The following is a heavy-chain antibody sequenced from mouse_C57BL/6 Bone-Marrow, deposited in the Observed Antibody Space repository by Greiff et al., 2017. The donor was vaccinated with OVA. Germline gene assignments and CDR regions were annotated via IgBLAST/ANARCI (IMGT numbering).Heavy chain of an antibody. CDR2: IWSDGST. Sequence: QVQLKESGPGLVAPSQSLSITCTVSGFSLTSYGVHWVRQPPGKGLEWLVVIWSDGSTTYNSALKSRLSISKDNSKSQVFLKMNSLQTDDTAKYYCARHIGYYSYAMDYWGQGTSVTVSS. CDR3: ARHIGYYSYAMDY. D-gene: IGHD2-12*01. V-gene: IGHV2-6-1*01. CDR1: GFSLTSYG. J-gene: IGHJ4*01.